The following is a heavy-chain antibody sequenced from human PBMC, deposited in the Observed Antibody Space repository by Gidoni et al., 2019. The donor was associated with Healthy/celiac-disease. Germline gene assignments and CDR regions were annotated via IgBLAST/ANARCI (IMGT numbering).Heavy chain of an antibody. Sequence: EVQLLESGGGLVQPGGSLRLSCAASGFTFSSYAMSWVRQAPGKGLEWVSAISGSGGSTYYADSVKGRFTISRDNSKNTLYLQMNSLRAEDTAVYYCAKDLSDFWSGSLSYYYYGMDVWGQGTTVTVSS. CDR1: GFTFSSYA. V-gene: IGHV3-23*01. CDR3: AKDLSDFWSGSLSYYYYGMDV. D-gene: IGHD3-3*01. CDR2: ISGSGGST. J-gene: IGHJ6*02.